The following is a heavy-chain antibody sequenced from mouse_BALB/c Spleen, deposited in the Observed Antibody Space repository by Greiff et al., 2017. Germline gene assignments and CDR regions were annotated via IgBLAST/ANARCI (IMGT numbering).Heavy chain of an antibody. D-gene: IGHD1-1*01. V-gene: IGHV1-69*01. Sequence: VQLQQSGAELVMPGASVKMSCKASGYTFTDYWMHWVKQRPGQGLEWIGAIDTSDSYTSYNQKFKGKATLTVDESSSTAYMQLSSLTSEDSAVYYCARGGSRYFDYWGQGTTLTVSS. CDR1: GYTFTDYW. CDR3: ARGGSRYFDY. CDR2: IDTSDSYT. J-gene: IGHJ2*01.